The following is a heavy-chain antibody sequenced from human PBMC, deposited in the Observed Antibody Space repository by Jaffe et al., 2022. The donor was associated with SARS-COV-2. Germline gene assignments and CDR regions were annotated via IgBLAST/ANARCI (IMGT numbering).Heavy chain of an antibody. V-gene: IGHV3-11*06. CDR1: GFTFSDYY. Sequence: QVQLVESGGGLVKPGGSLRLSCAASGFTFSDYYMTWVRQAPGKGLEWVSYISSGGSGYTNYADSVKGRFTISRDNAKNSLYLQMNTLRAEDTAVYYCAREARTIFFDPWGQGTLVTVSS. J-gene: IGHJ5*02. CDR2: ISSGGSGYT. CDR3: AREARTIFFDP. D-gene: IGHD3-10*02.